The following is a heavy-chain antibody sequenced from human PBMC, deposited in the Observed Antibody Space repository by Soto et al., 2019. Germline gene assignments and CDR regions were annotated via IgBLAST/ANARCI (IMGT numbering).Heavy chain of an antibody. J-gene: IGHJ5*02. CDR2: IYYSGST. CDR1: GGSISSGGYY. CDR3: ARLNGDFTNWFDP. D-gene: IGHD4-17*01. Sequence: QVQLQESGPGLVKPSQTLSLTCTVSGGSISSGGYYWSWIRQHPGKGLEWIGYIYYSGSTYYNPSLKSRVTTSVATSKNQSSLKLSSVTAAATAVYYCARLNGDFTNWFDPWGQGTLVTVSS. V-gene: IGHV4-31*03.